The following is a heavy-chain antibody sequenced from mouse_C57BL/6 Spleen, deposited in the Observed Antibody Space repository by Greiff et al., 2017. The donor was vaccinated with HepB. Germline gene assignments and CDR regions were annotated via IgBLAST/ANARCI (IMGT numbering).Heavy chain of an antibody. Sequence: QVQLQQSGAELMKPGASVKLSCKATGYTFTGYWIEWVKQRPGHGLEWIGEILPGSGSTNYNEKFKGKATFSADTSSNTAYMQLGSLTTEDSAIYYCARRYYGSYYFDYWGQGTTLTVSS. CDR2: ILPGSGST. J-gene: IGHJ2*01. CDR1: GYTFTGYW. CDR3: ARRYYGSYYFDY. V-gene: IGHV1-9*01. D-gene: IGHD1-1*01.